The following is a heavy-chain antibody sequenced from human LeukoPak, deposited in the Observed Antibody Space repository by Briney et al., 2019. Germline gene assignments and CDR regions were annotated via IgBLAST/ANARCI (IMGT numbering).Heavy chain of an antibody. CDR1: GFTFSSYA. V-gene: IGHV3-23*01. CDR2: ISGSGGST. J-gene: IGHJ6*02. Sequence: GRSLRLSCAASGFTFSSYAMSWVRQAPGKGLEWVSAISGSGGSTYYADSVKGRFTISRDNSKNTLYLQMNSLRAEDTAVYYCAKDKGWGYSTYDFYGMDVWGQGTTVTVSS. CDR3: AKDKGWGYSTYDFYGMDV. D-gene: IGHD1-26*01.